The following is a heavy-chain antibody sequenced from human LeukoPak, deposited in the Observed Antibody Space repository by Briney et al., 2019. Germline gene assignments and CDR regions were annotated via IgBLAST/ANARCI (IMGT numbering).Heavy chain of an antibody. CDR2: IWYDGSNK. J-gene: IGHJ4*02. V-gene: IGHV3-33*01. Sequence: PGGSLRLSCAASGFTFSSYGMHWVRQAPGKGLEWVAVIWYDGSNKYYADSVKGRFTISRDNSKNTLYLQMNSLGAEDTAVYYCAREIGRQWLECYFDYWGQGTLVTVSS. CDR3: AREIGRQWLECYFDY. D-gene: IGHD6-19*01. CDR1: GFTFSSYG.